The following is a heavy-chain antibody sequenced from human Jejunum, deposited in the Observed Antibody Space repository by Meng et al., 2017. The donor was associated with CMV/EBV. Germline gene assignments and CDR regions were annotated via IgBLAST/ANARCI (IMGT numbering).Heavy chain of an antibody. D-gene: IGHD3-10*01. CDR3: GRVSGSQSAQPLDP. CDR1: GYKLDAYY. J-gene: IGHJ5*02. CDR2: IKPVGGST. V-gene: IGHV1-46*02. Sequence: SGYKLDAYYMHWVRHAPGQGLEWMGMIKPVGGSTICAQNFQGRVTMTRDTSTSTVYMKLTNLTPEDTAVYYCGRVSGSQSAQPLDPWGQGTLVTVSS.